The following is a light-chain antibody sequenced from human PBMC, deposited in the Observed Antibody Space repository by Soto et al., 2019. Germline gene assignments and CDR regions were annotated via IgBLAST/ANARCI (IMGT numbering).Light chain of an antibody. V-gene: IGKV1-5*01. CDR1: QTISYW. J-gene: IGKJ4*02. CDR2: AAS. CDR3: YHHSSQYSLP. Sequence: DIDMTQSPSTLSASVGDRVTITCRASQTISYWLAWYQQKPGKGPKLLIYAASSLESGVPSRFSGSGSGTEFTLTISSLLPDDFATYYYYHHSSQYSLPFGRGTKV.